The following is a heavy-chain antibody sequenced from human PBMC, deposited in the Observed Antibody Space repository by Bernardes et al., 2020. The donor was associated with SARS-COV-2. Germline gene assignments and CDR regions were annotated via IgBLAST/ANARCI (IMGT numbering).Heavy chain of an antibody. CDR2: IWYDGSNK. V-gene: IGHV3-33*01. Sequence: GRTLRLCCAASGFTFSSYGMHWVHKAPGKGLEWVAVIWYDGSNKYYADSVKGRFTISRDNSKNTLYLQMNSLRAEDTAVYYCARVLSYYYGMDVWGQGTTVTVSS. J-gene: IGHJ6*02. CDR1: GFTFSSYG. CDR3: ARVLSYYYGMDV.